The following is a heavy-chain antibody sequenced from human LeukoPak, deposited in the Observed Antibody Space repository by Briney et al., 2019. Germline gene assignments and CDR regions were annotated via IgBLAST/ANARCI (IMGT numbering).Heavy chain of an antibody. Sequence: GASVKVSCQASGGTFSSYTISWVGQAPRQGLEWMGRIIPILGIAQYAQQFQGRVTITADKSTSTAYMGLSSLRSEETGVYYCARELGDPMTTAVSLDYWSQGSLVTVSA. D-gene: IGHD3-16*01. CDR1: GGTFSSYT. CDR2: IIPILGIA. J-gene: IGHJ4*02. V-gene: IGHV1-69*04. CDR3: ARELGDPMTTAVSLDY.